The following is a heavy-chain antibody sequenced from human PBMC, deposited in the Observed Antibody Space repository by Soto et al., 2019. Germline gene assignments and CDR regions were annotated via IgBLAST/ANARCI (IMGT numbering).Heavy chain of an antibody. CDR2: IYNIGNSGTA. V-gene: IGHV4-31*03. CDR3: ARYYFDNSGYSNWFDP. D-gene: IGHD3-22*01. J-gene: IGHJ5*02. Sequence: PSETLSLTCTVSGASISSGGYYWSWIRQLPGKGLEWIGYIYNIGNSGTAYYNPSLESRLTISIDTSKNQFSLNLTSVTAADTAVYYCARYYFDNSGYSNWFDPWGRGTLVTVSS. CDR1: GASISSGGYY.